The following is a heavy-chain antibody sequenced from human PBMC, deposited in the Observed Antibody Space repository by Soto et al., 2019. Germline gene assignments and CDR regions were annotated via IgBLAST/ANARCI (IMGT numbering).Heavy chain of an antibody. CDR2: IWYDGNKK. CDR1: GFTFSNYG. V-gene: IGHV3-33*01. D-gene: IGHD2-21*01. J-gene: IGHJ4*02. CDR3: ARGLHSLFDY. Sequence: QVQLVESGGGVVQPGGSLRLSCAASGFTFSNYGMHWVRQAPGKGLEWVAVIWYDGNKKYYADSVKGRFTISRDNSNNTLYVQMTSLSAEDTAVYYCARGLHSLFDYWGQGTLVTVSS.